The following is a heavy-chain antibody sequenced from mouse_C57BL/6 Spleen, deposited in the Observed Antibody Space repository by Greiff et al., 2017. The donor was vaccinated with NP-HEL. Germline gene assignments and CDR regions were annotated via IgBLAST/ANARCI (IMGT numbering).Heavy chain of an antibody. V-gene: IGHV5-4*03. J-gene: IGHJ4*01. CDR1: GFTFSSYA. Sequence: EVKVVESGGGLVKPGGSLKLSCAASGFTFSSYAMSWVRQTPEKRLEWVATISDGGSYTYYPDNVKGRFTISRDNAKNNLYLQMSHLKSEDTAMYYCARSREAMDYWGQGTSVTVSS. CDR2: ISDGGSYT. CDR3: ARSREAMDY.